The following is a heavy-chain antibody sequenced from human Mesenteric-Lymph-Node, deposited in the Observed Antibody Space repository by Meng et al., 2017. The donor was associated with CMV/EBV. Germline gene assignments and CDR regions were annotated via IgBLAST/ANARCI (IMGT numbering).Heavy chain of an antibody. Sequence: GGSLRLSCGASGFTFSNYWMTWVRQSPVRGLEWLANIKEDGTDKYYGDSVKGRFTISRDNAKSSLYLEMNSLRIEDTAVYYCARGSSWGELDYWGQGTLVTVSS. D-gene: IGHD3-16*01. J-gene: IGHJ4*02. CDR1: GFTFSNYW. CDR2: IKEDGTDK. V-gene: IGHV3-7*01. CDR3: ARGSSWGELDY.